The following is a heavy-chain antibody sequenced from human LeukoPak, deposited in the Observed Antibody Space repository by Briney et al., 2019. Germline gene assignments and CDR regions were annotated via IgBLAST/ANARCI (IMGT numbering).Heavy chain of an antibody. D-gene: IGHD4-17*01. Sequence: ASVKASCKASGYTFTGYYMHWVRQAPGQGLEWMGWINPNSGGTNYAQKFQGRVTMTRDTSISTAYMELSRLRSDDTAVYYCARDHHDYGDLPPGYWGQGTLVTVSS. CDR1: GYTFTGYY. V-gene: IGHV1-2*02. CDR2: INPNSGGT. J-gene: IGHJ4*02. CDR3: ARDHHDYGDLPPGY.